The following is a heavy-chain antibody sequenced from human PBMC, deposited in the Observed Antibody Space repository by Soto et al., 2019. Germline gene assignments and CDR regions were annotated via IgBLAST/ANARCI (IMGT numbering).Heavy chain of an antibody. CDR3: LYYGSGSYRGFDY. J-gene: IGHJ4*02. CDR1: GGSISSSSYY. D-gene: IGHD3-10*01. Sequence: ETLSLTCTVSGGSISSSSYYCGWIRQPPGKGLEWIGSISYIGSTYYNPSLKSRVTMSVDTSKNQFSLKLSSVTAADTAVYYCLYYGSGSYRGFDYWGQGTLVTSPQ. CDR2: ISYIGST. V-gene: IGHV4-39*01.